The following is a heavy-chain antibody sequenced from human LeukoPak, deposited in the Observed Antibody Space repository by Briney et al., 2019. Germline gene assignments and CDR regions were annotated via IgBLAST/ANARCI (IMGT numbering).Heavy chain of an antibody. CDR1: GGSISSGGYY. CDR2: IYYSGST. V-gene: IGHV4-31*03. J-gene: IGHJ4*02. Sequence: SQTLSLTCTVSGGSISSGGYYWSWIRQHPGKGLEWIGYIYYSGSTYYNPSLKSRVTISVDTSKNQFSLKLSSVTAADTAVYYCARLRTTRYYFDYWGQGTLVTVSS. D-gene: IGHD1-7*01. CDR3: ARLRTTRYYFDY.